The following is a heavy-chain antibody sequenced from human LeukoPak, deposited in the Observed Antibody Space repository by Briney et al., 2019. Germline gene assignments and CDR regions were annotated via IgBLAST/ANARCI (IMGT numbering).Heavy chain of an antibody. D-gene: IGHD2-15*01. J-gene: IGHJ5*02. CDR2: IYPADSDI. CDR3: ARQEYCSGGSCYTWFDP. CDR1: GYSITNYW. Sequence: GESLKISCKGSGYSITNYWIAWVRQMPGKGLEWMGIIYPADSDIRYSPSFQGQVTISADKSISTAYLQWSSLKASDTAMYYCARQEYCSGGSCYTWFDPWGQGTLVTVSS. V-gene: IGHV5-51*01.